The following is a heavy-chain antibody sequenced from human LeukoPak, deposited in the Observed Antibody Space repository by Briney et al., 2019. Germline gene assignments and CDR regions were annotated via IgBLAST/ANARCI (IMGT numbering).Heavy chain of an antibody. CDR3: ARVTSMIVVVDFDY. CDR2: ISAYNGNT. Sequence: ASVKVSCKASGYTFTSYGIRWVRQAPGQGLEWMGWISAYNGNTNYAQNLQGRVTMTTDTSTSTAYMELRSLRSDDTALYYCARVTSMIVVVDFDYWGQGTLVTVSS. J-gene: IGHJ4*02. V-gene: IGHV1-18*01. CDR1: GYTFTSYG. D-gene: IGHD3-22*01.